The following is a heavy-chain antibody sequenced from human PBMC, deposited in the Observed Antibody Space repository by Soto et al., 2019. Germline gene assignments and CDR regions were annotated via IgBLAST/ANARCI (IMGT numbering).Heavy chain of an antibody. CDR2: INPNSGGT. Sequence: VASVKVSCTASGYTFTGYYMHCVRQSLGQGLEWMGWINPNSGGTIYAQKFRGWVTMTRDTSISTAYMELSRLRSDDTAVYYCARDLSSGWYYYFDYWGQGTLVTVSS. CDR1: GYTFTGYY. CDR3: ARDLSSGWYYYFDY. V-gene: IGHV1-2*04. D-gene: IGHD6-19*01. J-gene: IGHJ4*02.